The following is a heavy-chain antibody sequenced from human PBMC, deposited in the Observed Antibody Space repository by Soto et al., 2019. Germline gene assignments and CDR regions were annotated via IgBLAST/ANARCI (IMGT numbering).Heavy chain of an antibody. V-gene: IGHV1-3*04. Sequence: QVQLVQSGPEVKKPWASVKVSCKTSGYTFTYYALHWVRQAPGQGLEWMGWINTGNGKTKYSQNFQGRLTITRDTSATTLYMELSSLRYEDTTVYYCVRFSGIPVWGQGTLVTVSS. CDR3: VRFSGIPV. D-gene: IGHD1-1*01. CDR2: INTGNGKT. J-gene: IGHJ4*02. CDR1: GYTFTYYA.